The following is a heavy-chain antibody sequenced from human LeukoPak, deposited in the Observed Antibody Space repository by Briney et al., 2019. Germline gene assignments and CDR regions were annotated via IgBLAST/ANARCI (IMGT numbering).Heavy chain of an antibody. D-gene: IGHD2-15*01. CDR2: ISYSGST. V-gene: IGHV4-39*07. Sequence: SETLSLACTVSGDSISSNIYYWGWIRQPPGKGLEWIGIISYSGSTNYNPSLKSRVTISVGKSKNQFSLKLSSVTAADTAVYYCARFTRSGATWGWGQGTMVTVSS. CDR1: GDSISSNIYY. CDR3: ARFTRSGATWG. J-gene: IGHJ3*01.